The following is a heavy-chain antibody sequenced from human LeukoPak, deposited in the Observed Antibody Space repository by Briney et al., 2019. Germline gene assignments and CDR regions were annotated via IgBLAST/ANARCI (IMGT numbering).Heavy chain of an antibody. V-gene: IGHV4-34*01. CDR3: AREGSTGATRYFDY. CDR1: GGSFSGYY. J-gene: IGHJ4*02. CDR2: INHSGST. D-gene: IGHD1-26*01. Sequence: SETLSLTCAVYGGSFSGYYWSWIRQPPGKGLEWIGEINHSGSTNYNPSLKSRVTISVDTSKNQFSLKLSSVTAADTAVYYCAREGSTGATRYFDYWGQGTLVTVSS.